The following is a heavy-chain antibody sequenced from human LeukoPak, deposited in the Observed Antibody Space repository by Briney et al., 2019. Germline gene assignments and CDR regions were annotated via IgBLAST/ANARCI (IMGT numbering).Heavy chain of an antibody. D-gene: IGHD3-22*01. V-gene: IGHV3-23*01. Sequence: GVSLRLSCAASGFTFSSYAMSWVRQAPGKGLEGVAAISGSGGSTYYADSVKGRFTISRDNSKNTLYLKMNSLRAEDTAVYYCAKSRLVVVNKEAFDIWGQGTMVTVSS. CDR1: GFTFSSYA. CDR3: AKSRLVVVNKEAFDI. J-gene: IGHJ3*02. CDR2: ISGSGGST.